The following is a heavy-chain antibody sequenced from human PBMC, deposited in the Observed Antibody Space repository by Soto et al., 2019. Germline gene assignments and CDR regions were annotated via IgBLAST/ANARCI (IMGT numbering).Heavy chain of an antibody. CDR2: IIPIFGTA. V-gene: IGHV1-69*13. J-gene: IGHJ6*02. Sequence: ASVKVSCKASGGTFSSYAISWVRQAPGQGLELMGGIIPIFGTANYAQKFQGRVTITADESTSTAYMELSSLRSEDTAVYYCARDRVGYSYPYYYYGMDVWGQGTTVTVYS. D-gene: IGHD5-18*01. CDR1: GGTFSSYA. CDR3: ARDRVGYSYPYYYYGMDV.